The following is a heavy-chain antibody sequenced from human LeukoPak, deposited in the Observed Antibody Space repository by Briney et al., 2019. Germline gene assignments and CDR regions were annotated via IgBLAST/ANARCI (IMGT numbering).Heavy chain of an antibody. Sequence: GGSLRLSCAASGFTFDDYGMSWVGHAPGKGVEWVSGINWNGGSRVYADSVHVRFPISRDNAKNSLYLQMNSLRAEDTALYYCARLAYCGGDCPHYYYMDVWGKGTTVTVSS. CDR1: GFTFDDYG. CDR3: ARLAYCGGDCPHYYYMDV. D-gene: IGHD2-21*02. CDR2: INWNGGSR. V-gene: IGHV3-20*04. J-gene: IGHJ6*03.